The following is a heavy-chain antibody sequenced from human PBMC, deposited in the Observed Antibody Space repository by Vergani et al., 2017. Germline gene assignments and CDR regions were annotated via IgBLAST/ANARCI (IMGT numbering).Heavy chain of an antibody. J-gene: IGHJ5*01. CDR2: INHSGST. CDR1: GGSFSGYY. CDR3: ARGKYYYGSGSYYNWFDS. D-gene: IGHD3-10*01. Sequence: QVQLQQWGAGLLKPSETLSLTCAVYGGSFSGYYWSWIRQPPGKGLEWIGEINHSGSTNYNPSLKSRVTISVDTSKNQFSLKLSSVTAADTAVYYCARGKYYYGSGSYYNWFDSWGQGPLVTVSS. V-gene: IGHV4-34*01.